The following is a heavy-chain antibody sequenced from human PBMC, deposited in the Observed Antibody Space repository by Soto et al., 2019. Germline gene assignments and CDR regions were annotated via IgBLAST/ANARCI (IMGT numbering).Heavy chain of an antibody. CDR3: ARGPYYYGSGDDYDY. D-gene: IGHD3-10*01. V-gene: IGHV5-51*01. CDR1: GYTFTNFW. Sequence: DVQLVQSGAEVKKTGESLKISCQGSGYTFTNFWIGWVRQMPGKGLEWMGIIYPGDSDTRYSPSFQGQVTLSADKSISTAYLQWSSLKASDTAMYYCARGPYYYGSGDDYDYWGQGTLVTVSS. CDR2: IYPGDSDT. J-gene: IGHJ4*02.